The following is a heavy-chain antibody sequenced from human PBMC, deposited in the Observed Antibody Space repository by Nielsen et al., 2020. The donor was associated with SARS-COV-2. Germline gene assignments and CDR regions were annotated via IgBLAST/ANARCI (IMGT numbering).Heavy chain of an antibody. J-gene: IGHJ4*02. V-gene: IGHV3-48*03. Sequence: GESLKISCAASGIGFSSYEMNWVRQAPGKGLEWVSYISPSAGTVYYADSVKGRFTISRDNAKNSLYLQMNSLRAEDTAVYYCARDGDYDSSDYRWGQGTLVTVSS. CDR3: ARDGDYDSSDYR. CDR1: GIGFSSYE. CDR2: ISPSAGTV. D-gene: IGHD3-22*01.